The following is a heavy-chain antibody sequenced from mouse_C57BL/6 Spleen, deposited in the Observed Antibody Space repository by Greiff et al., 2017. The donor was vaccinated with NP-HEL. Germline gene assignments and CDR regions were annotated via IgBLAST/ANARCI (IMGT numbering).Heavy chain of an antibody. D-gene: IGHD1-1*01. J-gene: IGHJ2*01. CDR1: GYTFTDYY. CDR2: IFPGSGST. V-gene: IGHV1-75*01. Sequence: VQLQESGPELVKPGASVKISCTASGYTFTDYYINWVKQRPGQGLEWIGWIFPGSGSTYYNEQFKGKATLTVDKSSSTAYMLLSSLTSEDSAVYFCARDYYGSKGHYFDYWGQGTTLTVSS. CDR3: ARDYYGSKGHYFDY.